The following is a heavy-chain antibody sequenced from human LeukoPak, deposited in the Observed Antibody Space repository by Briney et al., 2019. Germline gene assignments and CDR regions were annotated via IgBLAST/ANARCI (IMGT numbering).Heavy chain of an antibody. V-gene: IGHV3-53*01. CDR3: ARDSSGNQYSSGNFDR. D-gene: IGHD3-10*01. CDR1: GFAVKFAY. CDR2: LYAGGES. J-gene: IGHJ4*02. Sequence: GGSLRLSCSASGFAVKFAYMSWVRQAPGKGLKWVSVLYAGGESYYADSVLGRFTISRDNSNNTVFLEMNSLTTDDTAVYYCARDSSGNQYSSGNFDRWGQGTLVTVSS.